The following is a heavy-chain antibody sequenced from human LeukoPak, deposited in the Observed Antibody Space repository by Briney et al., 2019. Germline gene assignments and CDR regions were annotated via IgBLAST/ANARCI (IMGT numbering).Heavy chain of an antibody. CDR3: AKERDVVPAAYFDY. J-gene: IGHJ4*02. Sequence: GGSLRLSCAASGFTFSNYAMSWVRQAPGKGLEWVSAISGSGGSTYYADSVKGRFTISRDNPKNTLYLQMNSLRAEDTAIYYCAKERDVVPAAYFDYWGQGTLVTVSS. D-gene: IGHD2-2*01. V-gene: IGHV3-23*01. CDR2: ISGSGGST. CDR1: GFTFSNYA.